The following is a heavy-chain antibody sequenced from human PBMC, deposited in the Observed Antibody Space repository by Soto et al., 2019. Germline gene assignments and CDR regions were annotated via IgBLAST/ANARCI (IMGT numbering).Heavy chain of an antibody. CDR3: ARDSIPYYYDSSGYYVPVAFDI. Sequence: SVKVSCKASGGTFSSYAISWVRQAPGQGLEWMGGIIPIFGTANYAQKFQGRVTITADESTSTAYMELSSLRSEDTAVYYCARDSIPYYYDSSGYYVPVAFDIWGQGTMVTVSS. D-gene: IGHD3-22*01. V-gene: IGHV1-69*13. J-gene: IGHJ3*02. CDR2: IIPIFGTA. CDR1: GGTFSSYA.